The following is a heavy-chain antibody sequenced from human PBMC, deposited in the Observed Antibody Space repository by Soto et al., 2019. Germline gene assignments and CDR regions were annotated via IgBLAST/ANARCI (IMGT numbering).Heavy chain of an antibody. CDR1: GGSISSYY. V-gene: IGHV4-59*01. CDR3: AKVRASQWELLPYYFDY. D-gene: IGHD1-26*01. CDR2: IYYNGAT. J-gene: IGHJ4*02. Sequence: SETLSLTCTVSGGSISSYYWSWIRQPPGKGLEWVGYIYYNGATNYNPSLEGRVTVSVDTSKNQFSLHLISVTAADTAVYYCAKVRASQWELLPYYFDYWGQGTLVTVSS.